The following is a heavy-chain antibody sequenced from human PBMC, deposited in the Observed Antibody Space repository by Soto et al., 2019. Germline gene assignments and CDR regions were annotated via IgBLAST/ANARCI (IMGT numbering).Heavy chain of an antibody. Sequence: GASVKVSCKASGGTFSSYAISWVRQAPGQGLEWIGGIIPIFGTANYAQKFQGRVTITADESTSTAYMELSSLRSEDTAVYYCARVYPQITMVRGVIGYYGMDVWGQGTTVTVSS. CDR2: IIPIFGTA. D-gene: IGHD3-10*01. CDR1: GGTFSSYA. CDR3: ARVYPQITMVRGVIGYYGMDV. V-gene: IGHV1-69*13. J-gene: IGHJ6*02.